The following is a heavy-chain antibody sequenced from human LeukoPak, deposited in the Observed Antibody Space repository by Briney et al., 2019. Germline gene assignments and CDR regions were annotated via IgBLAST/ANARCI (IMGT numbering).Heavy chain of an antibody. CDR2: IYHSGST. CDR1: GYSISSGNY. J-gene: IGHJ5*02. V-gene: IGHV4-38-2*01. D-gene: IGHD1-7*01. Sequence: SETLYLTCAAPGYSISSGNYSGWIRQPPGNWLECIARIYHSGSTYYNPSLKSRVTISVDTSKNQFSLKLSSVTAADTAVYYCATVRNNWNYFSARNNWFDPWGQGTLVTVSS. CDR3: ATVRNNWNYFSARNNWFDP.